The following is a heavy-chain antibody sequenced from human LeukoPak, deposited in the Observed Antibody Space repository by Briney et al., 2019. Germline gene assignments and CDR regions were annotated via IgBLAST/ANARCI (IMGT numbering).Heavy chain of an antibody. J-gene: IGHJ4*02. CDR2: VSGSSGLT. V-gene: IGHV3-23*01. Sequence: GGSLRLSCAASGFTFSDYAMSWVRQAPGRGLEWVSAVSGSSGLTYYADSVKGRFTISRDNSKNTLYLQMNSLRAEDTAVYYCARRGESANYGDYRFDYWGQGTLVTVSS. CDR3: ARRGESANYGDYRFDY. D-gene: IGHD4-17*01. CDR1: GFTFSDYA.